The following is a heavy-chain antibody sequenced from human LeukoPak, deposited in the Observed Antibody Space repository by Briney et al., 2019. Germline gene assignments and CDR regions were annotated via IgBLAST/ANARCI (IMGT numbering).Heavy chain of an antibody. CDR3: ARDSDSSSSSDY. CDR1: GFTFSSYA. J-gene: IGHJ4*02. Sequence: PGGSLRLTCAASGFTFSSYAMSWVRQAPGKGLEWVSAISGSGGSTYYADSVKGRFTISRDNSKNTLYLQMNSLRAEDTAVYYCARDSDSSSSSDYWGQGTLVTVSS. CDR2: ISGSGGST. V-gene: IGHV3-23*01. D-gene: IGHD6-6*01.